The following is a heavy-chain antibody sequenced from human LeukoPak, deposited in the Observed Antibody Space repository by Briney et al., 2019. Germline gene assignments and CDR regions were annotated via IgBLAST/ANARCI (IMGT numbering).Heavy chain of an antibody. J-gene: IGHJ4*02. D-gene: IGHD3-22*01. Sequence: GGSLRLSCAASGFTFSSYWMSWVRQAPGKGLEWVANIKQDGSEKYYVDSMKGRFTISRDNAKNSLYLQMNSLRAEDTAVYYCARDSDYYDSNSLDYWGQGTLVTVSS. CDR1: GFTFSSYW. CDR3: ARDSDYYDSNSLDY. V-gene: IGHV3-7*01. CDR2: IKQDGSEK.